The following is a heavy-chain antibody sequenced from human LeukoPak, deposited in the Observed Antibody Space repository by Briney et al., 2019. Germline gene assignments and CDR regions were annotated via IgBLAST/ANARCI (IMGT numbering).Heavy chain of an antibody. D-gene: IGHD2-21*02. CDR1: GGSISSYY. J-gene: IGHJ4*02. CDR3: ARAAYCGGDCYSAYDY. CDR2: IYYSGST. Sequence: PSETLSLTCTVSGGSISSYYWSWIRQPPGKGLEWIGYIYYSGSTNYNPPLKSRVTISVDTSKNQFSLKLSSVTAADTAVYYCARAAYCGGDCYSAYDYWGQGTLVTVSS. V-gene: IGHV4-59*01.